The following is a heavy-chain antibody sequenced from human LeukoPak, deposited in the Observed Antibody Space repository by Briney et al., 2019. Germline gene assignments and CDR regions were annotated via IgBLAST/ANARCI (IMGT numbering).Heavy chain of an antibody. D-gene: IGHD5-18*01. J-gene: IGHJ4*02. CDR3: ARDLTAMASFDY. Sequence: ASVKVSCKASGYTFTGYYRHWVRQAPGQGLEWMGWIYPHSGGTRYAQKFQGRVTMTRDTSISTAYMELNSLSSDDTAVYYCARDLTAMASFDYWGQGTLVTVSS. V-gene: IGHV1-2*02. CDR1: GYTFTGYY. CDR2: IYPHSGGT.